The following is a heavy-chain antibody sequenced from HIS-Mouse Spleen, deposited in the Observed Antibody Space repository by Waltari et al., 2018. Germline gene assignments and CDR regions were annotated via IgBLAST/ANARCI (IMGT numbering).Heavy chain of an antibody. CDR3: ARGLVAAGIFDY. J-gene: IGHJ4*02. CDR1: GGSISSYY. Sequence: QVQLQESGPGLVKPSETLSLTCTVSGGSISSYYWSWIRQPPGKGLEWIGYIYYSGSTNCNPSLKSRITISVDTSKNQFSLKLSSVTAADTAVYYCARGLVAAGIFDYWGQGTLVTVSS. V-gene: IGHV4-59*01. CDR2: IYYSGST. D-gene: IGHD1-26*01.